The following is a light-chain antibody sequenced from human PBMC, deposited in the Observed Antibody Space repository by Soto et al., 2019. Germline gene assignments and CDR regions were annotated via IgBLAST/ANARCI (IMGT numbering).Light chain of an antibody. CDR2: SNN. CDR1: SSDIGGNA. Sequence: QSVLTQPASASGTPGQRVTISCSGSSSDIGGNAENWYQQLPGTTPKLLIYSNNQRPAGVPDRFSGSKSGTSASLAISGLQSEDEADYYCAAWDDSLSGYVFGTGTKLTVL. V-gene: IGLV1-44*01. J-gene: IGLJ1*01. CDR3: AAWDDSLSGYV.